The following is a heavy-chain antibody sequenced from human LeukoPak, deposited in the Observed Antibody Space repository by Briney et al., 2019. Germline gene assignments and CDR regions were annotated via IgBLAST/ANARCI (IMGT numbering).Heavy chain of an antibody. Sequence: PGRSLRLSCTASGFTFSNYGMHWVRQAPGKGLEWVAVIWYDGSEKYYADSVKGRFTISRDNSKNTLYLQMDSLRAEDTAVYHCARYNTGSVDYWGQGTLVTVSS. CDR3: ARYNTGSVDY. J-gene: IGHJ4*02. D-gene: IGHD1-14*01. CDR1: GFTFSNYG. CDR2: IWYDGSEK. V-gene: IGHV3-33*01.